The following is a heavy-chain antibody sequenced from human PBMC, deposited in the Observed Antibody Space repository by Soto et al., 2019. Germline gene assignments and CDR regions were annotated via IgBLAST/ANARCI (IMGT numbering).Heavy chain of an antibody. J-gene: IGHJ4*02. CDR2: INNDGSET. V-gene: IGHV3-7*03. CDR1: GFTFANYW. D-gene: IGHD3-10*01. CDR3: TRDRGWQTFDY. Sequence: EVHLAESGGGLVQPGGSLRLSCVASGFTFANYWMTWVRQAPGREPKRVANINNDGSETYYVDSVKGRFIISRDNTKNSLYLQMNSLRAEDTAVFYCTRDRGWQTFDYWGQGTLVTVSS.